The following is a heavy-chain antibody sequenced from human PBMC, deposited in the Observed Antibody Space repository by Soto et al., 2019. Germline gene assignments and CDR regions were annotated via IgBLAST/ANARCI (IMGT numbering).Heavy chain of an antibody. V-gene: IGHV3-23*01. CDR2: ISGSGGST. CDR3: AKPPGYFDWLFDY. D-gene: IGHD3-9*01. J-gene: IGHJ4*02. CDR1: GFTFSSYA. Sequence: EVQLLESGGGLVQPGGSLRLSCAASGFTFSSYAMSLVRQAPGKGLEWVSAISGSGGSTYYADSVKGRFTISRDNSKNTLYLQMNSLRAEDTAGYYCAKPPGYFDWLFDYWGQGTLVTVSS.